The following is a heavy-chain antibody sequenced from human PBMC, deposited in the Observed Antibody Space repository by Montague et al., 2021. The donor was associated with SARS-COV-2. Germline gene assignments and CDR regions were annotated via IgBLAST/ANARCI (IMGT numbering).Heavy chain of an antibody. V-gene: IGHV4-39*01. Sequence: SETLSLTCAGALHCVVGEVRCRAEVHKSAVKGHGWVGSSSYTGRTYYNPSLRSRVSFSMDTSKNHFSLSLSSVTVADTAVYFCARQLPSYCATNKCYPYYFDGWGQGALVTVSS. J-gene: IGHJ4*02. CDR2: SSYTGRT. CDR3: ARQLPSYCATNKCYPYYFDG. CDR1: LHCVVGEVR. D-gene: IGHD2-8*01.